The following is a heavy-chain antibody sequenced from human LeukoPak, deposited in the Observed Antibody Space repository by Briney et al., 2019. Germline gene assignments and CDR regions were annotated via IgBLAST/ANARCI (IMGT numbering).Heavy chain of an antibody. CDR1: GGSISSGGCY. D-gene: IGHD3-10*01. CDR3: ARVGSLWFGELAEVDY. Sequence: PSQTLSLTCTVSGGSISSGGCYWSWIRQHPGKGLEWIGYIYYSGSTYYNPSLKSRVTISVDTSKNQFSLKLSSVTAADTAVYYCARVGSLWFGELAEVDYWGQGTLVTVSS. CDR2: IYYSGST. J-gene: IGHJ4*02. V-gene: IGHV4-31*03.